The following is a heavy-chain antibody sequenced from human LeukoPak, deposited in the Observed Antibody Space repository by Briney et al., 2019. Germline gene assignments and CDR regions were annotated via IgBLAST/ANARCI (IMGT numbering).Heavy chain of an antibody. CDR1: GFTFSDYY. D-gene: IGHD3-10*01. CDR2: ISSSSSYT. J-gene: IGHJ5*02. V-gene: IGHV3-11*06. CDR3: ARDPYYYGSGSPQGWCDP. Sequence: PGGSLRLSCAASGFTFSDYYMSWIRQAPGKGLEWVSYISSSSSYTNYADSVKGRFTISRDNAKNSLYLQMNSLRAEDTAVYYCARDPYYYGSGSPQGWCDPWGQGTLVTVSS.